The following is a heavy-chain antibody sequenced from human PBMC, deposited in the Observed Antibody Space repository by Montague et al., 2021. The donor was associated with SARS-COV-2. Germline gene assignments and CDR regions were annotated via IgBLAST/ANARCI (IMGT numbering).Heavy chain of an antibody. CDR1: GFSLTTTGVG. Sequence: PALVKPTQTLTLTCTFSGFSLTTTGVGVNWIRQPPGKALDGLALIFWDDDKRSSQSLKSRLTITKDTSKNHVALTMANMDPADTATSNCAHQTRFSSGMDVWGQGTTVTVSS. D-gene: IGHD3-3*01. CDR3: AHQTRFSSGMDV. V-gene: IGHV2-5*02. J-gene: IGHJ6*02. CDR2: IFWDDDK.